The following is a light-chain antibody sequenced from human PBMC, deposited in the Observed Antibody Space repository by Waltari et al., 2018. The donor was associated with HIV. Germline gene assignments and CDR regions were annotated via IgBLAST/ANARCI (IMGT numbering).Light chain of an antibody. Sequence: QSALTQPASVSGSPGQSITISCPGTSHDVGGSNYVSWHQQHPGEAPKLIIHDVSDRPSGISNRFSCSKSGNTASLTISGLQTEDEADYYCSSYTSRVTYVFGTGTRVTVL. CDR1: SHDVGGSNY. V-gene: IGLV2-14*03. CDR2: DVS. J-gene: IGLJ1*01. CDR3: SSYTSRVTYV.